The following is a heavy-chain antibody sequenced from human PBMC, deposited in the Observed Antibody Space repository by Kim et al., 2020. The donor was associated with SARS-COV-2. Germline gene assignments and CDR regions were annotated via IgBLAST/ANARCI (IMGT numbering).Heavy chain of an antibody. V-gene: IGHV1-18*04. Sequence: ASVKVSCKASGYTFTSYGISWVRQAPGQGLEWMGWISAYNGNTNYAQKLQGRVTMTTDTSTSTAYMELRSLRSDDTAVYYCARDQYSSSSRSYAFDIWGQGTMVTVSS. D-gene: IGHD6-6*01. CDR2: ISAYNGNT. CDR1: GYTFTSYG. CDR3: ARDQYSSSSRSYAFDI. J-gene: IGHJ3*02.